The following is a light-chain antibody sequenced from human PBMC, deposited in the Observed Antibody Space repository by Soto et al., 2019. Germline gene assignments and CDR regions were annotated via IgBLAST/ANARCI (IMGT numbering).Light chain of an antibody. CDR3: QQYSNWPPFT. CDR2: DAS. V-gene: IGKV1-5*01. J-gene: IGKJ5*01. Sequence: DIQMTQSPSTLSSSVGDIVTITWRSSQSISSWLAWYQQKPGKAPKLLIYDASSLESGVPSRFSGSGSGTEFTLTISSLQSEDFAVYYCQQYSNWPPFTFGQGTRLEIK. CDR1: QSISSW.